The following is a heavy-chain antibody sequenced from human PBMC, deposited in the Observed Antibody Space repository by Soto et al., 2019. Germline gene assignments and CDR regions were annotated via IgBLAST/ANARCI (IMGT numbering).Heavy chain of an antibody. CDR2: IYYSGST. D-gene: IGHD6-19*01. Sequence: QLQLQESGPGLVKPSETLSLTCTVSGGSISSSSYYWGWIRQPPGKGLEWIGSIYYSGSTYYNPSLKSRFTISVDTSKIQFSLKLSSVTAADTAVYYCARITFGLIAVAGTESYWGQGTLVTVSS. V-gene: IGHV4-39*01. CDR1: GGSISSSSYY. J-gene: IGHJ4*02. CDR3: ARITFGLIAVAGTESY.